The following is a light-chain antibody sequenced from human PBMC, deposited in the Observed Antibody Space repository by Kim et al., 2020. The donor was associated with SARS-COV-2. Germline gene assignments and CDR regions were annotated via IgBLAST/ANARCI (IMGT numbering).Light chain of an antibody. V-gene: IGLV3-19*01. CDR2: GKK. Sequence: SSELTQDPAVSVALGQTVRITCHGDSLRTYYASWYQQKAGHARMLVSYGKKNRPSGIPDRCSGSSSGNTASSTVTRAHAVSEADCYCNSRDNSSDSRVFG. CDR1: SLRTYY. CDR3: NSRDNSSDSRV. J-gene: IGLJ2*01.